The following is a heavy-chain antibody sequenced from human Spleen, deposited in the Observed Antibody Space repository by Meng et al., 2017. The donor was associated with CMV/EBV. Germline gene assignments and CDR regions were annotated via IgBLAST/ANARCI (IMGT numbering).Heavy chain of an antibody. J-gene: IGHJ4*02. D-gene: IGHD1-7*01. CDR1: GFTFSSYS. V-gene: IGHV3-21*01. Sequence: GSLKISCAASGFTFSSYSMNWVRQAPGKGLEWVSSISSSSSYIYYADSVKGRFTISRDNAKNSLYLQMNSLRAEDTAVYYCARDPIGGNYRGSHLESWGQGTLVTVSS. CDR3: ARDPIGGNYRGSHLES. CDR2: ISSSSSYI.